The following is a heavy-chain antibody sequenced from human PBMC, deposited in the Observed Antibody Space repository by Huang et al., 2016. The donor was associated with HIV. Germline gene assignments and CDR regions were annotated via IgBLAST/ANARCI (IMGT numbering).Heavy chain of an antibody. CDR2: LYYTGKI. V-gene: IGHV4-39*01. CDR1: GGSIKTGRYY. D-gene: IGHD3-3*01. J-gene: IGHJ2*01. CDR3: ARNHDFWRGRMFAISYFDV. Sequence: QMRFQESGPGLVKPSGTLSLTCNVSGGSIKTGRYYWGWLRQPPGKGLEWVGSLYYTGKIHYAPSLNGQITMSAYTSKNQFSLNLSSVTAADTAIYYCARNHDFWRGRMFAISYFDVWGRGTLVTVAS.